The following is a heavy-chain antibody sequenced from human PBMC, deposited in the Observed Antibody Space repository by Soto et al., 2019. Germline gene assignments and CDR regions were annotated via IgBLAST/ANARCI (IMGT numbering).Heavy chain of an antibody. CDR1: GFTFSRYA. Sequence: QVQLVESGGGVVQPGRSLRLSCVASGFTFSRYAMQWVRQAPGKGLEWVAVISYGGSNAYYADSVKGRFTISRDNSKNTLYLQMNSLRPEDTAVYYCAESDWGRGTLVTVSS. J-gene: IGHJ2*01. CDR2: ISYGGSNA. CDR3: AESD. V-gene: IGHV3-30*04.